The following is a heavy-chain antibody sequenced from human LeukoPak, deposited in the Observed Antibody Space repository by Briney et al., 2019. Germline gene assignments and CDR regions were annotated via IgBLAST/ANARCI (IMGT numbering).Heavy chain of an antibody. Sequence: GGPLRLSCAASGFTFSSYSMNWVRQAPGKGLEWVSSISSSSSYIYYADSVKGRFTISRDNAKNSLYLQMNSLRAEDTAVYYCARAYIVVVPAAMAPVQWFDPWGQGTLVTVSS. CDR3: ARAYIVVVPAAMAPVQWFDP. CDR1: GFTFSSYS. D-gene: IGHD2-2*01. CDR2: ISSSSSYI. V-gene: IGHV3-21*01. J-gene: IGHJ5*02.